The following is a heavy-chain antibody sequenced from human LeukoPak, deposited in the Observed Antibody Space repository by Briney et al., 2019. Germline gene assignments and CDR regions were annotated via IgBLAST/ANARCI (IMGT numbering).Heavy chain of an antibody. Sequence: ASVKVSCKASGYTFTSYGISWVRQAPGQGLEWMGWISAYNGNTNYAQKLQGRVTMTTDTSTSTAYMELRSLRSDDTAVYYCARGHNNYYGSGSYYPYYYGMDVWGQGTTVTVSS. J-gene: IGHJ6*02. D-gene: IGHD3-10*01. V-gene: IGHV1-18*01. CDR1: GYTFTSYG. CDR2: ISAYNGNT. CDR3: ARGHNNYYGSGSYYPYYYGMDV.